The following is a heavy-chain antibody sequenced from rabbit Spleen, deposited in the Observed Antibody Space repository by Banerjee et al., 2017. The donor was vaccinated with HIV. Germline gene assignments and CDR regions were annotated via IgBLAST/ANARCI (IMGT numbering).Heavy chain of an antibody. J-gene: IGHJ6*01. CDR1: GFSFSSVHW. V-gene: IGHV1S45*01. CDR3: ARSTYGYDDYGDLYYAAMDL. Sequence: QEQLVESGGDLVKPGASLTLTCTASGFSFSSVHWIYWVRQAPGKGLEWIGTIYAGSSGSTYYASWAKGRFTISKTSSTTVTLQMTSLTAADTATYFCARSTYGYDDYGDLYYAAMDLWGQGTLVTVS. D-gene: IGHD2-1*01. CDR2: IYAGSSGST.